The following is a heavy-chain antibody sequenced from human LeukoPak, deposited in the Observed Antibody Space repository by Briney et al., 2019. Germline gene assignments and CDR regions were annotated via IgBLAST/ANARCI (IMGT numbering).Heavy chain of an antibody. CDR3: AGDDIRFPGY. V-gene: IGHV3-21*05. CDR2: ISGTSTYI. Sequence: GRSLRLSCAASGFTFSNYGMHWVRQAPGKGLEWVSYISGTSTYINYVGSVKGRFTISRDNAKSSLYLQLNSLRAEDTAVYYCAGDDIRFPGYWGQGTLVTVSS. D-gene: IGHD3-16*01. CDR1: GFTFSNYG. J-gene: IGHJ4*02.